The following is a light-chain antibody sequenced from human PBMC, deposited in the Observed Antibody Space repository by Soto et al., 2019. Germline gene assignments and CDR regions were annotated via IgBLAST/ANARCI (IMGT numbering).Light chain of an antibody. Sequence: EIVLTQSPGTLSLSPVERAKLYRISSQSVSSSYLAWYQQKPGQAPRPLIYGASSRATGIPDRFSGSGSGTDFTLTISRLEPEDFAVYYCQQYGSSPRTCGQGTKGDI. CDR2: GAS. J-gene: IGKJ1*01. CDR3: QQYGSSPRT. CDR1: QSVSSSY. V-gene: IGKV3-20*01.